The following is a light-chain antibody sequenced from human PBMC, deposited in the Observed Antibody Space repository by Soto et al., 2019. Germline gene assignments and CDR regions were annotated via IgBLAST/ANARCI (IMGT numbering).Light chain of an antibody. Sequence: DIQMTQSPSTLSASVGDRVTITCRAGQSISSWLAWYQQKSGKAPKLLIYDASSLESGVPSRFSGSGSGTEFTLTISSLQPDDFATYYCQQYNSYSLYTFGQGTKLEIK. J-gene: IGKJ2*01. V-gene: IGKV1-5*01. CDR2: DAS. CDR1: QSISSW. CDR3: QQYNSYSLYT.